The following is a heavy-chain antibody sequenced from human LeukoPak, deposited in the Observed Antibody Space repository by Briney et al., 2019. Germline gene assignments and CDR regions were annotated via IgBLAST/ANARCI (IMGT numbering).Heavy chain of an antibody. D-gene: IGHD6-13*01. J-gene: IGHJ4*02. V-gene: IGHV3-23*01. CDR1: GFTFSSYA. CDR2: ISGSGGST. CDR3: AKALLRYSSSWYWDY. Sequence: GGSLRLSCAASGFTFSSYAMSWVRQAPGKGLEWVSAISGSGGSTYYADSVKGRFTISRDNSKNTLYLQMNSLRAEDTAVYYCAKALLRYSSSWYWDYWGQGTLVTVSS.